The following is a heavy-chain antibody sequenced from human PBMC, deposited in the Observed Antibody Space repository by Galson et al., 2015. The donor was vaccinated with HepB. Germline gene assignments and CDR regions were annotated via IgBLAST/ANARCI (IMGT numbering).Heavy chain of an antibody. V-gene: IGHV5-51*01. Sequence: QSGAEMKKPGESLKISCKGSGYSFTSYWIGWVRQMPGKGLEWMGIIYPGDSDTRYSPSFQGQVTISADKSISTAYRQWSSLKASDTAMYYCARLLWAVAGKQFSYGMDLWGPGTPVTVSS. CDR2: IYPGDSDT. D-gene: IGHD6-19*01. CDR1: GYSFTSYW. J-gene: IGHJ6*02. CDR3: ARLLWAVAGKQFSYGMDL.